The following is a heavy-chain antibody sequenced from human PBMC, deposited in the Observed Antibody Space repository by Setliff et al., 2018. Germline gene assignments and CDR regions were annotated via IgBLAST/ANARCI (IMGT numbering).Heavy chain of an antibody. V-gene: IGHV3-48*03. CDR3: ARDSGNSGMIDY. CDR1: GFTFSGYY. Sequence: GGSLRLSCAASGFTFSGYYMQWVRQAPGKGLEWVSYISIGGSTLYYADAVKGRVTISRDNAKNSLYMEMNSLRVEDTAVYYCARDSGNSGMIDYWGQGTPVTVSS. CDR2: ISIGGSTL. D-gene: IGHD6-25*01. J-gene: IGHJ4*02.